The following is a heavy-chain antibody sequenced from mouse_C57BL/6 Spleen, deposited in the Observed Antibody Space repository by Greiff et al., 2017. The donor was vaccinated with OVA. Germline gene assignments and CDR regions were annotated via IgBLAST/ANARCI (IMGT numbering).Heavy chain of an antibody. J-gene: IGHJ2*01. CDR3: TRGGYGRGYFDY. Sequence: EVQLVESGEGLVKPGGSLKLSCAASGFTFSSYAMSWVRQTPEKRLEWVAYISSGGDYIYYADTVKGRFTISRDNARNTLYLQMSRLKSEDTAMYYCTRGGYGRGYFDYWGQGTTLTVSS. V-gene: IGHV5-9-1*02. CDR1: GFTFSSYA. D-gene: IGHD1-1*01. CDR2: ISSGGDYI.